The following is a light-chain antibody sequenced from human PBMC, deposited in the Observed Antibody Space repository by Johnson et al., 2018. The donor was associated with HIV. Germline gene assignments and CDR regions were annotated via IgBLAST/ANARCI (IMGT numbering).Light chain of an antibody. CDR2: EDN. V-gene: IGLV1-51*02. CDR3: GTWDSSLSAA. J-gene: IGLJ1*01. Sequence: QSVLTQPPSASGPPGQRVTISCSGSSSNIGSNSVNWYQQLPGTAPKLLIYEDNKRPSGIPDRFSGSKSGTSATLGITGLQTADEADYYCGTWDSSLSAAFGTWTKVSAL. CDR1: SSNIGSNS.